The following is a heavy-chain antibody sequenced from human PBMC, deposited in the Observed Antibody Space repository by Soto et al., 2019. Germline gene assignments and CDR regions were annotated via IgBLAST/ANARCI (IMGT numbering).Heavy chain of an antibody. CDR1: GFSFSNYW. CDR2: IKQDGSER. D-gene: IGHD6-13*01. Sequence: EVQLVESGGGLVQPGGSLRLSCAASGFSFSNYWTSWVRQAPGKGLEWVANIKQDGSERYYVDSVKGRFTISRDNARNSVYLQMNSLRAEDTAVYYCAKDSIAATGQVYSDPWGQGTLVTVSS. J-gene: IGHJ5*02. CDR3: AKDSIAATGQVYSDP. V-gene: IGHV3-7*03.